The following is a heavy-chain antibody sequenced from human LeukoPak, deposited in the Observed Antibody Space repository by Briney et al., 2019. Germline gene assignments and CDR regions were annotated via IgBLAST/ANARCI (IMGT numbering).Heavy chain of an antibody. CDR1: GGTFSSYA. Sequence: SVKVSCKASGGTFSSYAISWVRQAPGQGLEWMGGIITILGTANLAQKFQDRVTITPDESTSTAYMGLSSLRAEDTAVYYCARGYGDYDYYYYMDVCGKGTTCTVSS. D-gene: IGHD4-17*01. V-gene: IGHV1-69*13. CDR3: ARGYGDYDYYYYMDV. CDR2: IITILGTA. J-gene: IGHJ6*03.